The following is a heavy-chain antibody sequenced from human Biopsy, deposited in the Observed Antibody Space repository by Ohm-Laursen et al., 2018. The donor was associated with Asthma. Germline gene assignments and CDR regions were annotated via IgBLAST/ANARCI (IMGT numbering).Heavy chain of an antibody. CDR1: GYTFNSAG. CDR3: ARAVDYSHYYGIDV. D-gene: IGHD3-10*01. V-gene: IGHV1-18*01. Sequence: ASVKVSCKASGYTFNSAGITWVRQAPGQGLEWMGWISAYNGNTKVAQKLQDRVTMITDTSTSAAYMELRSLRSDDTAVYFCARAVDYSHYYGIDVWGQGTTVTV. CDR2: ISAYNGNT. J-gene: IGHJ6*02.